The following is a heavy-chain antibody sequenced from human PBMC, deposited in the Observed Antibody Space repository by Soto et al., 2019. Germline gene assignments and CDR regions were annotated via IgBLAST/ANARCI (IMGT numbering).Heavy chain of an antibody. CDR1: GGTFSSYA. CDR2: IIPIFGTA. V-gene: IGHV1-69*13. J-gene: IGHJ6*02. CDR3: ARADHISGSYYDYYYGMDV. D-gene: IGHD1-26*01. Sequence: ASVKVSCKASGGTFSSYAISWVRQAPGQGLEWMGGIIPIFGTANYAQKFQGRVTITADESTSTAYMELSSLRSEDAAVYYCARADHISGSYYDYYYGMDVWGQGTTVTVS.